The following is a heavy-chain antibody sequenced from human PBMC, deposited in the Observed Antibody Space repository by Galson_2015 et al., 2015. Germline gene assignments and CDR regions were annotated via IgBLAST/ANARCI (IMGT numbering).Heavy chain of an antibody. CDR1: GYTFTSYG. J-gene: IGHJ3*02. D-gene: IGHD5-18*01. CDR2: ISAYNGNT. V-gene: IGHV1-18*04. CDR3: ARDSRGIQLWLLPADAFDN. Sequence: SVKVSCKASGYTFTSYGISWVRQAPGQGLEWMGWISAYNGNTNYAQKLQGRVTMTTDTSTSTAYMELRSLRSDDTAVYYCARDSRGIQLWLLPADAFDNWGQGTMVTVSS.